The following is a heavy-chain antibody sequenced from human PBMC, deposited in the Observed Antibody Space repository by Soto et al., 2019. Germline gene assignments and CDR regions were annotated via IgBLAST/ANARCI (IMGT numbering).Heavy chain of an antibody. CDR2: VYYTGST. CDR3: ARSVAVPGAHIDF. Sequence: SETLSLTCSVSGGSISGSYWSWIRQSPGKGLEWLGYVYYTGSTNYSPSLRSRVSISVDTSKNEFSLRLSSVTAADTAVYFCARSVAVPGAHIDFWGQGTQVTV. J-gene: IGHJ4*02. D-gene: IGHD6-19*01. V-gene: IGHV4-59*01. CDR1: GGSISGSY.